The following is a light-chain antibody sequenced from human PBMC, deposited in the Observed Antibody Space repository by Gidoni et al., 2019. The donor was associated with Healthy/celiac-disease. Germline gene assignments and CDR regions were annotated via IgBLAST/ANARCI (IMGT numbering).Light chain of an antibody. CDR3: CSYAGISTFAV. CDR2: EGS. CDR1: SSDVGSYNL. V-gene: IGLV2-23*03. J-gene: IGLJ2*01. Sequence: QSALTQPASVSGSPGQSITISCTGTSSDVGSYNLVSWYQQHPGKAPKLMIYEGSKRPSGVSNRFSGSKSGNTASLTISGLQAEDEADYYCCSYAGISTFAVFG.